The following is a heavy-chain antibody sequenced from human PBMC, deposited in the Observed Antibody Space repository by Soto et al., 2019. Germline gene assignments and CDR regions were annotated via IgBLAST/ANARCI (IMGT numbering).Heavy chain of an antibody. D-gene: IGHD1-1*01. V-gene: IGHV1-69*12. CDR2: VIHIFATP. J-gene: IGHJ6*02. CDR3: AIANDRTQLGGNYYYDIDV. Sequence: QVQLVQSGAEVKKPGSSVTVSCTASGGTFGNSAISWVRQAPGQGLAWMGGVIHIFATPDYAQKFQRGVTITAHESTSTAYMELTTLTSEDTAVHCCAIANDRTQLGGNYYYDIDVWGQGTMVTVSS. CDR1: GGTFGNSA.